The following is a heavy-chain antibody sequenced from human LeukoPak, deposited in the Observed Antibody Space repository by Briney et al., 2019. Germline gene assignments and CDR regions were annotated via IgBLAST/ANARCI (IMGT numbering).Heavy chain of an antibody. J-gene: IGHJ4*02. CDR1: GFTFSSLE. Sequence: GGSLRLSCAASGFTFSSLEMTWVRQAPGKGLEWVSYISSSGSTIHYADSVKGRFTISRDNSKNTLYLQMNSLRAEDTAVYYCARASTPGYWGQGTLVTVSS. V-gene: IGHV3-48*03. CDR3: ARASTPGY. CDR2: ISSSGSTI.